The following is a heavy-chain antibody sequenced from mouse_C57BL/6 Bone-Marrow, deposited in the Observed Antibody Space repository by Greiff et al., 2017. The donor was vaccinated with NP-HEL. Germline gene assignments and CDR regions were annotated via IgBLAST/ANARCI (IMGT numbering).Heavy chain of an antibody. V-gene: IGHV1-15*01. CDR3: TRRYYYGSSFYAMDY. CDR2: IDPETGGT. CDR1: GYTFTDYE. J-gene: IGHJ4*01. D-gene: IGHD1-1*01. Sequence: QVQLQQSGAELVRPGASVTLSCKASGYTFTDYEMHWVTQTPVHGLEWIGAIDPETGGTAYNQTFKGKAILTADKSSSTAYMELRSLTSEDSAVYYCTRRYYYGSSFYAMDYWGQGTSVTVSS.